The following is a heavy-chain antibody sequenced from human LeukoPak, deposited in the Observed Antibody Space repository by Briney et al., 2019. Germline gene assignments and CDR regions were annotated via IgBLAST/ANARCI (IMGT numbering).Heavy chain of an antibody. D-gene: IGHD3-22*01. CDR1: GYTFTSYG. CDR2: ISAYKGNT. V-gene: IGHV1-18*01. Sequence: APVKLSCKASGYTFTSYGISWVRQAPGHGLEGMGWISAYKGNTSYAQKLQGRVTIATVTTTRTAFMELRGLRSDDTAVYYCARGKSFSSGYYKYNWFDPWGQGTLVTVSS. CDR3: ARGKSFSSGYYKYNWFDP. J-gene: IGHJ5*02.